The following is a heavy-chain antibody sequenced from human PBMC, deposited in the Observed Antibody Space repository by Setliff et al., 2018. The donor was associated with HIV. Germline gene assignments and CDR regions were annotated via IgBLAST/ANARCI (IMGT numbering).Heavy chain of an antibody. D-gene: IGHD4-4*01. V-gene: IGHV1-18*04. J-gene: IGHJ3*02. CDR3: ARDVDYTDAFDI. CDR1: AYTFNSYY. Sequence: ASVKVSCKTSAYTFNSYYMHWIRQAPGQGLEWMGWINAGNGNTNYAQKLQGRVTMTTDTSTSTAYMELRSLRSDDTAVYYCARDVDYTDAFDIWGQGTMVTVSS. CDR2: INAGNGNT.